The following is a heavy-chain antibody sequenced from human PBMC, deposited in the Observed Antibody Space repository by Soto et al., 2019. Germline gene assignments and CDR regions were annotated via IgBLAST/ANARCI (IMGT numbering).Heavy chain of an antibody. CDR2: IKPDNGDT. CDR1: GYPFSKYG. V-gene: IGHV1-18*04. D-gene: IGHD5-12*01. Sequence: QRQLVQSGAEVERPGASVRVSCKAYGYPFSKYGISWIRQAPGQGLEWMGWIKPDNGDTNYAQKFQGRVTMTTDTSSNTAYMELRSLRSDDTAVYYCATSYDSGFDPWGQGTLVSVSS. CDR3: ATSYDSGFDP. J-gene: IGHJ5*02.